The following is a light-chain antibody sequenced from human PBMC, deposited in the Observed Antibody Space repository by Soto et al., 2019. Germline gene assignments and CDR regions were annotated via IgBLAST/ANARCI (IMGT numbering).Light chain of an antibody. CDR3: QQYGSPPPT. Sequence: EIVLTQSPGTLSLSPGERATLSCRASQSVSSSYLAWYQQKPGQAPRLLIYGASSRATGIPDRFSGSGSGAAFTLTISRREPEDFAVYYCQQYGSPPPTFGGGTKVDIK. J-gene: IGKJ4*01. CDR1: QSVSSSY. CDR2: GAS. V-gene: IGKV3-20*01.